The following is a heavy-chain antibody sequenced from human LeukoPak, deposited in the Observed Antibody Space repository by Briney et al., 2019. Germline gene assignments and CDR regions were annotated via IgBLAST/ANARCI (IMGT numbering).Heavy chain of an antibody. Sequence: SSVKVSFKASGYTFTGYYIHWVRQAPGQGLEWMGWINPNSGGTNYAQKFQGRGTMTRDTSIRTAYMELSRLRSDDTAMYYCARYYIEGRCFDYWGQGTLVTVSS. J-gene: IGHJ4*02. D-gene: IGHD3-10*01. CDR3: ARYYIEGRCFDY. V-gene: IGHV1-2*02. CDR2: INPNSGGT. CDR1: GYTFTGYY.